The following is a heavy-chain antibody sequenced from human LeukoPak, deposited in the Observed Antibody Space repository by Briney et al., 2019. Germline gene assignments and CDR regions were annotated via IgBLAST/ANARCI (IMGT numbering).Heavy chain of an antibody. CDR3: ARENSGEGFDY. CDR1: GFTFSSYS. J-gene: IGHJ4*02. Sequence: TGGSLRLSCAASGFTFSSYSMNWVRQASGKGLEWVSSISSSTIYIYDADSVKGRFTISRDNAKNTLYLEMNSLRAEDTAMYYCARENSGEGFDYWSQGTLVTVSS. V-gene: IGHV3-21*06. D-gene: IGHD1-14*01. CDR2: ISSSTIYI.